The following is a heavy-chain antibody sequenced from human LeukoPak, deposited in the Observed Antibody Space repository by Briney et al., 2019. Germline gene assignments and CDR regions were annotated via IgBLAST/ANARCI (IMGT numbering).Heavy chain of an antibody. Sequence: SETLSLTCAVSGGSISNYHLNWIRQPPGKGLEWIGYINYSGSTNYNPSLKSRVTISIDTSKNQFSLKLSSVTAADTAVYYCARDYFTSYYYYGMDVWGQGTTVTVYS. CDR1: GGSISNYH. J-gene: IGHJ6*02. D-gene: IGHD2/OR15-2a*01. CDR2: INYSGST. V-gene: IGHV4-59*01. CDR3: ARDYFTSYYYYGMDV.